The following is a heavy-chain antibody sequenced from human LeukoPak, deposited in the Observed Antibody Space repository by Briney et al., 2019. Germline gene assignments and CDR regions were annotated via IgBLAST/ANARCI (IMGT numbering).Heavy chain of an antibody. CDR1: GFTFSSYW. Sequence: PGGSQRLSWAASGFTFSSYWMSWVRQAPGKGLEWVANIKQDGSEKNYMDSVKGRFTISRDNAKNSLLLQMNSLRVEDTAVYYCARERGGQSNDYLHGGPFDYWGQGTLVTVSS. J-gene: IGHJ4*02. CDR2: IKQDGSEK. D-gene: IGHD3-16*01. V-gene: IGHV3-7*05. CDR3: ARERGGQSNDYLHGGPFDY.